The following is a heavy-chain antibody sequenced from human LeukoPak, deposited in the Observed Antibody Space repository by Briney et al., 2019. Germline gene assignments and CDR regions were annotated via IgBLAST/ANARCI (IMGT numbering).Heavy chain of an antibody. Sequence: PGGSLRLSCAASGFTFSSYSMNWVRQAPGKGLEWVSSISSSSSYIYYADSVKGRFTISRDNAKNSLYLQMNSLRAEDAAVYYCARSYSNFPRRVTGYYYYMDVWGKGTTVTVSS. V-gene: IGHV3-21*01. CDR1: GFTFSSYS. J-gene: IGHJ6*03. D-gene: IGHD4-11*01. CDR2: ISSSSSYI. CDR3: ARSYSNFPRRVTGYYYYMDV.